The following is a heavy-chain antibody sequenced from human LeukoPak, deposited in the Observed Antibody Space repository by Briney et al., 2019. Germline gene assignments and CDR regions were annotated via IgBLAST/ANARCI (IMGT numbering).Heavy chain of an antibody. CDR3: ARHYPGGDYFIDY. V-gene: IGHV5-51*01. CDR2: IYPDDSYT. CDR1: GSRFTSYW. J-gene: IGHJ4*02. Sequence: GGSLKISFKGSGSRFTSYWIGWVRPMPGKGLEWVGIIYPDDSYTRYSPSFQDQVIISADKSISTAYLQWSSLKASDTAMYYCARHYPGGDYFIDYWGQGTLVTVSS. D-gene: IGHD4-17*01.